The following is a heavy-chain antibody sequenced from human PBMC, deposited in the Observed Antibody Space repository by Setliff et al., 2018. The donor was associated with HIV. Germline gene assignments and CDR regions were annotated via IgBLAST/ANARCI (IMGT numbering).Heavy chain of an antibody. CDR2: IKTKSDGETA. J-gene: IGHJ5*02. CDR3: TTDPDYDDP. CDR1: GFTVSSYY. V-gene: IGHV3-15*01. D-gene: IGHD4-17*01. Sequence: PGGSLRLSCAASGFTVSSYYMSWVRQAPGKGLEWVGRIKTKSDGETADYAAPVKGRFTISRDESKNTLYLQMNSLKNEDTAVYYCTTDPDYDDPWGQGTLVTVSS.